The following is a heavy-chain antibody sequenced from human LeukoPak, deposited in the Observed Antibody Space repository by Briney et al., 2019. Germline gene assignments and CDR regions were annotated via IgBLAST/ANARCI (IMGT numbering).Heavy chain of an antibody. D-gene: IGHD1-1*01. V-gene: IGHV4-4*09. CDR1: GRSFDSKY. CDR2: IYTSGST. J-gene: IGHJ6*03. CDR3: ANYTRNVHYYMDV. Sequence: PSETLSLTCSVSGRSFDSKYWSWIRQPPGKGLEWIGYIYTSGSTNFNPSLRSRVAMSIDTSKNQFSLKVYSVAAADTAVYYCANYTRNVHYYMDVGGKGTTVIVSS.